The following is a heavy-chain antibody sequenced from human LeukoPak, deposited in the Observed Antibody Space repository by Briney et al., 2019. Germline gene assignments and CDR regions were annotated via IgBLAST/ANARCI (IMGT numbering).Heavy chain of an antibody. CDR2: INAGNGNT. V-gene: IGHV1-3*01. CDR3: ARGEDIVVVPAATYAFDI. Sequence: GASVKVSCKASGYTFTSYAMHWVRQAPGQRLKWMGWINAGNGNTKYSQKFQGRVTITRDTSASTAYMELSSLRSEDTAVYYCARGEDIVVVPAATYAFDIWGQGTMVTVSS. D-gene: IGHD2-2*01. J-gene: IGHJ3*02. CDR1: GYTFTSYA.